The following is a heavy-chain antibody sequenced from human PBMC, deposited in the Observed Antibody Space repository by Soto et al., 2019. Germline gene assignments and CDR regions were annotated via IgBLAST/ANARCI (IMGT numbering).Heavy chain of an antibody. CDR2: ISPGSRYP. J-gene: IGHJ5*02. Sequence: VGSLRLSCAGSGFTLGDSYMSWIRQAPGKGLEWLSYISPGSRYPAYADSVKGRFTISRDNAKRSLYLQMMSLTAEDTAIYYCVRGGGGGLFDPWGQGTMVTVSS. CDR3: VRGGGGGLFDP. CDR1: GFTLGDSY. V-gene: IGHV3-11*06. D-gene: IGHD2-15*01.